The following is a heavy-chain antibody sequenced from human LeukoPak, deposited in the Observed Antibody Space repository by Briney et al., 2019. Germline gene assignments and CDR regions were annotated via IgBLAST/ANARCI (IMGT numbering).Heavy chain of an antibody. CDR2: ISWNSGSI. D-gene: IGHD3-22*01. Sequence: QPGRSLRLSCAASGFTFDDYAMHWVRHAPGKGLEWVSGISWNSGSIGYADSVKGRFTISRDNAKNSLYLQMNSLRAEDTALYYCAKDLRVGYYYGSSGLLDYWGQGTLVTVSS. V-gene: IGHV3-9*01. J-gene: IGHJ4*02. CDR1: GFTFDDYA. CDR3: AKDLRVGYYYGSSGLLDY.